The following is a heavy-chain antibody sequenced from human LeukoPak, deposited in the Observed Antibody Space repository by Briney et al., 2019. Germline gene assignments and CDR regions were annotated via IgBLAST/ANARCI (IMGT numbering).Heavy chain of an antibody. CDR3: ARGPPLQAYYSDY. Sequence: ASVKVSCKASGYTFTGYYMHWVRQAPGQGLEWMGWINPNSGGTNYAQKFQGWVTMTRDTSISTAYMELSRLRSDDTAVYYCARGPPLQAYYSDYWGQGTLVTVSS. CDR2: INPNSGGT. V-gene: IGHV1-2*04. J-gene: IGHJ4*02. CDR1: GYTFTGYY.